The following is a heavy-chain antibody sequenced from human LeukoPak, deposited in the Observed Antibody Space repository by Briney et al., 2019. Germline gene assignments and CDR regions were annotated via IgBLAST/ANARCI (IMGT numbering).Heavy chain of an antibody. CDR1: GGSFSGYY. Sequence: SETLSLTCAVYGGSFSGYYWSWLRQPPGKGLEWIGEINHSGSTNYNPSLKSRVTISVDTSKNQFSLKLSSVTAADTAVYYCARGVVAATSFNWFDPWGQGTLVTVSS. V-gene: IGHV4-34*01. D-gene: IGHD2-15*01. CDR2: INHSGST. J-gene: IGHJ5*02. CDR3: ARGVVAATSFNWFDP.